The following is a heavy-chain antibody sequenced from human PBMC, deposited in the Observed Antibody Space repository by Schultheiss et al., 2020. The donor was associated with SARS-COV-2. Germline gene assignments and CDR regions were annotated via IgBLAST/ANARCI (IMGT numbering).Heavy chain of an antibody. Sequence: SGPTLVKPTQTLTLTCTFSGFSLTTSGVGVGWIRQPPGKALEWLALIYWDDNKRYSPSLKSRLTITKDTSKNLVVLTMTNVDPVDTATYYCAHSPQRIEAAGMLDYWGQGTLVTVSS. CDR3: AHSPQRIEAAGMLDY. CDR2: IYWDDNK. J-gene: IGHJ4*02. V-gene: IGHV2-5*02. D-gene: IGHD6-13*01. CDR1: GFSLTTSGVG.